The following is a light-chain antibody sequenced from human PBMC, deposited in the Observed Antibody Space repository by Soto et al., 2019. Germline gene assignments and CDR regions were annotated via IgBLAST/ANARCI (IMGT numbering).Light chain of an antibody. CDR3: QQYNNYPRT. Sequence: DIQMTQSPSFLSASVGDRVTITCRASQAISNYLNWYQQKPGKAPNLLIFGAKTLQSGVPSRFSGSGYGTEFTLTISSLQPDDFATYYCQQYNNYPRTFGQGTKVDI. J-gene: IGKJ1*01. V-gene: IGKV1-17*01. CDR1: QAISNY. CDR2: GAK.